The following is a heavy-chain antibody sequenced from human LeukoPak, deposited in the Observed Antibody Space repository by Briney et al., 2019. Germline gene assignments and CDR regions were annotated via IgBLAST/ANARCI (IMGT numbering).Heavy chain of an antibody. CDR1: GFSFTDYP. CDR2: IRTTAEGAKYA. CDR3: ATDQRYAFDY. J-gene: IGHJ4*02. V-gene: IGHV3-48*02. D-gene: IGHD3-9*01. Sequence: GGSLRLSCATSGFSFTDYPMNWVRQAPGRGLEWISNIRTTAEGAKYAYYADSVKGRVTISRDDGKNTLYLHMNSLRDDDTAVYYCATDQRYAFDYWGQGILVTVSS.